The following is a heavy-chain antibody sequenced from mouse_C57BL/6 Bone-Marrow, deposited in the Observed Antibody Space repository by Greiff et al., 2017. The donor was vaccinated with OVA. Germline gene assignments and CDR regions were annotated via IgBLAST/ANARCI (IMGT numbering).Heavy chain of an antibody. CDR3: ARIYYYGSSYWYFDV. Sequence: VQLQQPGAELVKPGASVKMSCKASGYTFTSYWITWVKQRPGQGLEWIGDIYPGSGSTNYNEKFKSKAHLTVDTSSSTASMQLSSLTSEDSAVYYCARIYYYGSSYWYFDVWGTGTTVTVSS. V-gene: IGHV1-55*01. CDR1: GYTFTSYW. D-gene: IGHD1-1*01. CDR2: IYPGSGST. J-gene: IGHJ1*03.